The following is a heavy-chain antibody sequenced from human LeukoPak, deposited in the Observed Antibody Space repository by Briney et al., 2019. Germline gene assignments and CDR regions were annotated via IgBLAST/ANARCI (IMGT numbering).Heavy chain of an antibody. J-gene: IGHJ5*02. Sequence: SETLSLTCTVSGGSISSYYWSWIRQPAGEGLEWIGRIYSSGRTHYSTSLKSRVAISVETSKNRFSLRLSSVTAADTAVYYCARDLGGSYSSETWFDPWGQGTLVTVSS. CDR3: ARDLGGSYSSETWFDP. CDR1: GGSISSYY. D-gene: IGHD1-26*01. CDR2: IYSSGRT. V-gene: IGHV4-4*07.